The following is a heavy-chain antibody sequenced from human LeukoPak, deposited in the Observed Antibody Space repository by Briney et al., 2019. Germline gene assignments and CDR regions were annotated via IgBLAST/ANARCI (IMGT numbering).Heavy chain of an antibody. Sequence: SETLSLTCTVSGYSISSGYYWGWIRQPPGKGLEWIGSIYHSGSTYYNPSLKSRVTISVDTSKNQSSLKLSSVTAADTAVYYCARGDDYGDYVDWGQGTLVTVSS. J-gene: IGHJ4*02. D-gene: IGHD4-17*01. CDR3: ARGDDYGDYVD. V-gene: IGHV4-38-2*02. CDR2: IYHSGST. CDR1: GYSISSGYY.